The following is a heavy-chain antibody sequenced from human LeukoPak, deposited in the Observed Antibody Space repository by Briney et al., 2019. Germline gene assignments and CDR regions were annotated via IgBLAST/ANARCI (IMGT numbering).Heavy chain of an antibody. CDR2: ISGSGGST. D-gene: IGHD3-10*01. CDR3: AKHNRFDDMVRGVKDY. J-gene: IGHJ4*02. Sequence: GGSLRHSCAASGFTFISYAMSWVRQAPGKGLEWVSAISGSGGSTYYADSVKGRFTISRDNSKNTLYLQMNSLRAEDTAVYYCAKHNRFDDMVRGVKDYWGQGTLVTVSS. V-gene: IGHV3-23*01. CDR1: GFTFISYA.